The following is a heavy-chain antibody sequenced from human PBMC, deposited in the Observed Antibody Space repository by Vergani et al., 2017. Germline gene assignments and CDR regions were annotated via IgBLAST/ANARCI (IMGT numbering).Heavy chain of an antibody. CDR3: AREGTSQYYYYSMNV. J-gene: IGHJ6*02. V-gene: IGHV3-21*01. D-gene: IGHD1/OR15-1a*01. CDR2: ISGGSNFI. Sequence: EVQLVESGGALVKPGGSLRLSCAASGFTFNTYTMNWVRQAPGKGREWVSSISGGSNFIYYADSVKGRFTISRDNAKNSLYLQMNSLRAEDTAVYYCAREGTSQYYYYSMNVWGQGTTVTVSS. CDR1: GFTFNTYT.